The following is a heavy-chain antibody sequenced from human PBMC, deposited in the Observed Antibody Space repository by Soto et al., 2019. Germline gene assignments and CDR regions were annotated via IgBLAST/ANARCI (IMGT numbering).Heavy chain of an antibody. V-gene: IGHV3-33*01. J-gene: IGHJ4*02. D-gene: IGHD1-26*01. CDR2: IWYDGSNK. CDR3: ATASGGGSYPLVPNFDY. CDR1: GFTFSSYG. Sequence: PGGSLRLSCAASGFTFSSYGMHWVRQAPGKGLEWVAVIWYDGSNKYYADSVKGRFTISRDNSKNTLYLQMNSLRAEDTAVYYCATASGGGSYPLVPNFDYWGQGTLVTVSS.